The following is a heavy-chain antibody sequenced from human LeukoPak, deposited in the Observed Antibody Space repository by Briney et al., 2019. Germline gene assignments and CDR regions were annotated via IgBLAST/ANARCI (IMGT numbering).Heavy chain of an antibody. V-gene: IGHV4-39*01. J-gene: IGHJ4*02. CDR2: IHYSGIT. CDR1: GGSISSNCY. CDR3: ARPRGGLARSPFDY. Sequence: SETLSLTCTVSGGSISSNCYWCWIRQPPGKGLEWIGSIHYSGITYYNPSLKSRVTISVDASKNHLSLNLSSVTAAATAVYYCARPRGGLARSPFDYWGQGTLVTVSS. D-gene: IGHD6-19*01.